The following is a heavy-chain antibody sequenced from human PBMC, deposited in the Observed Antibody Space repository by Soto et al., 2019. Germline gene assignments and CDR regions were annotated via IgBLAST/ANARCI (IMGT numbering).Heavy chain of an antibody. CDR2: IWYDGSNK. CDR3: ARDDIVYYGMDV. CDR1: GFTFISYG. Sequence: GSLRLSCAASGFTFISYGMHCVRQAPGKGLEWVAVIWYDGSNKYYADSVKGRFTISRDNSKNTLYLQMNSLRAEDTAVYYCARDDIVYYGMDVWGQGTTVTVSS. V-gene: IGHV3-33*01. D-gene: IGHD3-16*02. J-gene: IGHJ6*02.